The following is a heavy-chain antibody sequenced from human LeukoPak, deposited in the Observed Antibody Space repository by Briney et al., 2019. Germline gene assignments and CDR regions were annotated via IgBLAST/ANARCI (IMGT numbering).Heavy chain of an antibody. J-gene: IGHJ6*03. CDR3: ARDQYDFWSGSNYYYCMDV. Sequence: SETLSLTCTVSGGSISSSTYYWGWIRQPPGKGLEWIGSIYYSGSTYYNPSLKSRVTISVDTSKNQFSLKLSSVTAADTAVYYCARDQYDFWSGSNYYYCMDVWGKGTTVTVSS. D-gene: IGHD3-3*01. CDR2: IYYSGST. V-gene: IGHV4-39*07. CDR1: GGSISSSTYY.